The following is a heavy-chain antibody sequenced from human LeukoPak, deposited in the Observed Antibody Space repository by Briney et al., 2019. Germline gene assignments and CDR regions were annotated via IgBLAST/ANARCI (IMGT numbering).Heavy chain of an antibody. J-gene: IGHJ6*03. CDR3: ARGYCDSSGYYPPYYYYYMDV. Sequence: SETLSLTCTVSGGSISSGSYYWSWIRQPAGKGLEWIGRIYTSGSTSYNPSLKSRVTISVDTSKNQFSLKLSSVTAADTAVYYCARGYCDSSGYYPPYYYYYMDVWGKGTTVTVSS. V-gene: IGHV4-61*02. CDR2: IYTSGST. D-gene: IGHD3-22*01. CDR1: GGSISSGSYY.